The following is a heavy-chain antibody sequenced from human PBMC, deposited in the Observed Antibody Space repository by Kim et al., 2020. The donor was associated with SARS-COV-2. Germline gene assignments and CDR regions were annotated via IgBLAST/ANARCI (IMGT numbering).Heavy chain of an antibody. CDR3: ARVARTTVTTLFDY. V-gene: IGHV1-69*01. D-gene: IGHD4-17*01. Sequence: AQKSQGRVTITADESTSTAYMELSSLGSEDTAVYYCARVARTTVTTLFDYWGQGTLVTVSS. J-gene: IGHJ4*02.